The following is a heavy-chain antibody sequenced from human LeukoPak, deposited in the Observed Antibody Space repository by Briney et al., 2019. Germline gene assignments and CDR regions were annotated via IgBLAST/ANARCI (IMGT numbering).Heavy chain of an antibody. V-gene: IGHV3-23*01. J-gene: IGHJ4*02. CDR2: ISGGTGTP. D-gene: IGHD4-17*01. CDR3: AKRRTTVITMDYFDY. Sequence: GGSLRLSCAASGFTFSSYAMSWVRQAPGKGLEWVSGISGGTGTPFYADSVKGRFTISRDNSKNTLYLQMSSLRGEDTAVYYCAKRRTTVITMDYFDYWGQGTLVTVSS. CDR1: GFTFSSYA.